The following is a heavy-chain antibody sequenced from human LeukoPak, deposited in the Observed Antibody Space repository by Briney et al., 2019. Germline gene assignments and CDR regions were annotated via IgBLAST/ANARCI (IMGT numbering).Heavy chain of an antibody. CDR1: GFTFSSYW. J-gene: IGHJ4*02. Sequence: RAGGSLRLSCAASGFTFSSYWMNWVRQAPGKGLEWVANIKQDGSEKYYVDSVKGRFTISRDNAKNSQYLQMNSLRVEDTALYYCARAQTYGDSRLLLDYWGQGTLVTVSS. CDR2: IKQDGSEK. CDR3: ARAQTYGDSRLLLDY. V-gene: IGHV3-7*03. D-gene: IGHD2-21*02.